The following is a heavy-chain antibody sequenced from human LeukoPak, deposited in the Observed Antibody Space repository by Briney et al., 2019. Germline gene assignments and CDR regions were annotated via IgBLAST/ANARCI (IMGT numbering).Heavy chain of an antibody. CDR1: GYTFTSYY. CDR3: ARIRGGSKDYGSGSPYDAFDI. J-gene: IGHJ3*02. CDR2: INPSGGRT. V-gene: IGHV1-46*01. Sequence: ASVKVSCKASGYTFTSYYKHWVRQAPGQGLEWMGIINPSGGRTSYAQKFQGRVTMTRDTSTSTVYMELSSLRSEDTAVYYCARIRGGSKDYGSGSPYDAFDIWGQGTMVTVSS. D-gene: IGHD3-10*01.